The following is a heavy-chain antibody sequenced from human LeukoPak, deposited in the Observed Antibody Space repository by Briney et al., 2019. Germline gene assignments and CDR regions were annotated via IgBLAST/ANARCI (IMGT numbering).Heavy chain of an antibody. CDR1: GYTFTGYY. J-gene: IGHJ4*02. CDR3: ARAASGFYDYYFDY. D-gene: IGHD5-12*01. V-gene: IGHV1-2*02. Sequence: ASVKVSSMPSGYTFTGYYIHWVRQAPGQGLEWMGWISPNSGGTNYALKFQGRVTMTRDTSISTAYMELRRLRPDDTALYYCARAASGFYDYYFDYWGQGTLVTVSS. CDR2: ISPNSGGT.